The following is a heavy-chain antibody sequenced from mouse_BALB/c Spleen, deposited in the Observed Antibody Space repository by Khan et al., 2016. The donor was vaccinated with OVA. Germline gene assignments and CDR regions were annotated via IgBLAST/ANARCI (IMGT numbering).Heavy chain of an antibody. CDR1: GYSITSGYF. D-gene: IGHD3-1*01. CDR3: AREGSSGAAWFAY. J-gene: IGHJ3*01. CDR2: IRYAGNS. Sequence: EVQLVESGPGLVKPSQSLSLTCSVTGYSITSGYFWNWIRQFPGNKLEWMGYIRYAGNSNYNPSLKNRIPIPRDKSKNQFFLKLNSVTPEDTATYYCAREGSSGAAWFAYWGQGTLVTVSA. V-gene: IGHV3-6*02.